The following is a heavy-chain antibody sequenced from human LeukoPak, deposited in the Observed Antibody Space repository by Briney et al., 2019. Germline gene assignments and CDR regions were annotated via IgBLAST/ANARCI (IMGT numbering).Heavy chain of an antibody. J-gene: IGHJ4*02. D-gene: IGHD3-22*01. Sequence: MTSETQSLTCTVSGGSISSYYWSWIRQPPGKGLEWIGYIYYSGSTNYNPSLKNRVTISVDTSKNQFSLKLSSVTAADTAVYYCARETSRYYDSSGYIDYWGQGTLVTVSS. V-gene: IGHV4-59*01. CDR3: ARETSRYYDSSGYIDY. CDR2: IYYSGST. CDR1: GGSISSYY.